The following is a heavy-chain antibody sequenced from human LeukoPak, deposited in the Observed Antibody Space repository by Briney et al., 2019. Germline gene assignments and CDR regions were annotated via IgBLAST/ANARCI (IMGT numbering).Heavy chain of an antibody. CDR2: INTDGSST. D-gene: IGHD3-22*01. CDR3: ARDQGDDSSGLDY. CDR1: GFTFSSYW. J-gene: IGHJ4*02. V-gene: IGHV3-74*01. Sequence: PGGSLRLSCAASGFTFSSYWMHWVRRAPGKGLVWVSRINTDGSSTSYADSVKGRFTISRDNAKNTLYLQMNSLRAEDTAVYYCARDQGDDSSGLDYWGQGTLVTVSS.